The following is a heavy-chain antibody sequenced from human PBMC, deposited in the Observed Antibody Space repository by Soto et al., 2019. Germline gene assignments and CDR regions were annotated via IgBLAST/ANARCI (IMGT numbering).Heavy chain of an antibody. CDR3: ARVGRLITAAGLLDA. CDR2: IYYSGST. Sequence: SETLSLTCTVSNGSIGSYYLRWVRQPPGKGLEWIGHIYYSGSTNYNPSLKSRLTLSLDTSKNQFSLKLTSVTAADTAVYYCARVGRLITAAGLLDAWGQGTLVTVSS. CDR1: NGSIGSYY. J-gene: IGHJ5*02. V-gene: IGHV4-59*01. D-gene: IGHD6-13*01.